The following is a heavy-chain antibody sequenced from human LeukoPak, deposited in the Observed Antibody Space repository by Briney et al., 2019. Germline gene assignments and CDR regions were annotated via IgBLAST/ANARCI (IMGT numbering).Heavy chain of an antibody. CDR1: EFSVGSNY. D-gene: IGHD3-10*01. J-gene: IGHJ6*03. CDR3: ARGPHPRPRGYYMDV. Sequence: GGSLRLSCAASEFSVGSNYMTWVRQAPGKGLEWVSLIYSGGSTYYADSVKGRFTISRDNSKNTLYLQMNSLRAEDTAVYYCARGPHPRPRGYYMDVWGKGTTVTVSS. CDR2: IYSGGST. V-gene: IGHV3-66*01.